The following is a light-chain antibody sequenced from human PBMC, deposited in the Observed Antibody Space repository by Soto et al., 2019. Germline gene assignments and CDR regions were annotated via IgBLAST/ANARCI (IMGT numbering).Light chain of an antibody. V-gene: IGKV3-20*01. CDR1: QTVSSNF. Sequence: EMVLTQSPDTLSVSPGERATLSCRASQTVSSNFLAWYQQRPGQAPRLLIYGASSRAAGIPDRFSGSGSGTDFTLTISRLEPDDLAVYYCQQYGSSPETFGQGTKVEIK. CDR3: QQYGSSPET. J-gene: IGKJ1*01. CDR2: GAS.